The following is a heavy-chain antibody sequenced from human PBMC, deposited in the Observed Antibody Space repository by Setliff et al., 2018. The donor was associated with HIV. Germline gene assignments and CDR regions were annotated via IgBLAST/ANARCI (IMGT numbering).Heavy chain of an antibody. V-gene: IGHV4-61*02. Sequence: LSLTCTVSGGSVGSGSYYWSWIRQPPGKGLEWIGRIYSDGSTNYNPSLKSRVTMSVDTSKNQFSLKLSSVTAADTAVYYCARQGAGYYYDSSEYYTGNGFDFWGQGTLVTVSS. CDR3: ARQGAGYYYDSSEYYTGNGFDF. CDR1: GGSVGSGSYY. CDR2: IYSDGST. D-gene: IGHD3-22*01. J-gene: IGHJ3*01.